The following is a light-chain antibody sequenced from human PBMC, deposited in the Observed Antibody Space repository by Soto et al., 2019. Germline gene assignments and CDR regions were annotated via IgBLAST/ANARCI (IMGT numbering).Light chain of an antibody. Sequence: EIVFTQSPGTLSLSPGERATLSCRASQSVNTKYLAWYQQKPGQAPSLLISGVSSRATGIPDRFSGSGSGTDFILTISRVEPEDFAVYYCQQFGTSSLVTFGPGTKVDIK. CDR2: GVS. CDR1: QSVNTKY. J-gene: IGKJ3*01. CDR3: QQFGTSSLVT. V-gene: IGKV3-20*01.